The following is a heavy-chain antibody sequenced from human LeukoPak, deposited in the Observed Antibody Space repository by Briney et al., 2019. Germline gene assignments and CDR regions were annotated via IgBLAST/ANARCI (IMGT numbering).Heavy chain of an antibody. CDR3: ARGTYYGSGSDYNPLDY. J-gene: IGHJ4*02. V-gene: IGHV3-53*01. Sequence: GGSLRLSCAASGFTVSSNYMSWVRQAPGKGLEWVSVIYSGGSTYYADSVKGRFTISRDNSKNTLYLQMNSLRAEDTAVYYCARGTYYGSGSDYNPLDYWGQGTLVTVSS. CDR2: IYSGGST. D-gene: IGHD3-10*01. CDR1: GFTVSSNY.